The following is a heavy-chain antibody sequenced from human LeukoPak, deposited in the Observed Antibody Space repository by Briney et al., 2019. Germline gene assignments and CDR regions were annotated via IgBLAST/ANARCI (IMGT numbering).Heavy chain of an antibody. Sequence: GGSLRLSCAASGFTFSSYGMSWVRQAPGKGLEWVSAISGSGGSTYYADSVKGRFTISRDNSKNTLYLQMNSLRAEDTAVYYCAKGGVPAAPTYYYFDYWGQGTLVTVSS. V-gene: IGHV3-23*01. D-gene: IGHD2-2*01. CDR1: GFTFSSYG. CDR3: AKGGVPAAPTYYYFDY. J-gene: IGHJ4*02. CDR2: ISGSGGST.